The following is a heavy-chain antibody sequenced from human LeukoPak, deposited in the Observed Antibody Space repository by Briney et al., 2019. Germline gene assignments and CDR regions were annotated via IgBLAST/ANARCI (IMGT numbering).Heavy chain of an antibody. CDR2: INPNSGGT. V-gene: IGHV1-2*02. CDR3: ARGTTVSSSWFSPNWFDP. D-gene: IGHD6-13*01. J-gene: IGHJ5*02. Sequence: ASVKVSCKASGYTFTGYYMHWVRQAPGQGLEGMGWINPNSGGTNYAQQFQGRVTMTRDTSISTAYMELSRLRSHDTAVYSCARGTTVSSSWFSPNWFDPWGQGTLVTVSS. CDR1: GYTFTGYY.